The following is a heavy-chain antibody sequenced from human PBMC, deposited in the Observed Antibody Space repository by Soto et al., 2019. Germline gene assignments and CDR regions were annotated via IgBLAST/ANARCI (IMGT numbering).Heavy chain of an antibody. D-gene: IGHD5-18*01. CDR1: GCTFSSYA. CDR3: ATPLVATAMVNWTNPAFVI. J-gene: IGHJ3*02. V-gene: IGHV3-23*01. CDR2: ISGSGGST. Sequence: GGALRVSCADSGCTFSSYAMSWVSQAGGKELEWVSAISGSGGSTYYTDFVKGRFTISRDNSKNTLYLQMNSLRAKDPAIYYRATPLVATAMVNWTNPAFVILGQGTM.